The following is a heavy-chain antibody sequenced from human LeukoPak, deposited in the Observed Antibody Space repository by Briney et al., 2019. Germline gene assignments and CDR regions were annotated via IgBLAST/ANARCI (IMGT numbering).Heavy chain of an antibody. CDR2: IYYSGST. CDR1: GGSISDYY. D-gene: IGHD3-22*01. CDR3: ATYVSSGKFDY. Sequence: SETLSLTCTVSGGSISDYYWSWIRQPPGKGLECIGYIYYSGSTNYNPSLRSRVTISVDRSKNQFSLRLSSVIAADTAVYYCATYVSSGKFDYWGQGTLVTVSS. J-gene: IGHJ4*02. V-gene: IGHV4-59*01.